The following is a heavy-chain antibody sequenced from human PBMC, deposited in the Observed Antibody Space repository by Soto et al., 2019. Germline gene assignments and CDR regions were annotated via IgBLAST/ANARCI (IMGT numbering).Heavy chain of an antibody. J-gene: IGHJ4*02. Sequence: ASVKVSCKASGYTFTSYGISWVRQAPGQGLEWMGWISAYNGNTNYAQKLQGRVTMTTDTSTSTAYMELRSLRSDDTAVYYCARAGMITFGGVIVSYFDYRGQRTLVTVSS. CDR2: ISAYNGNT. CDR1: GYTFTSYG. D-gene: IGHD3-16*02. CDR3: ARAGMITFGGVIVSYFDY. V-gene: IGHV1-18*01.